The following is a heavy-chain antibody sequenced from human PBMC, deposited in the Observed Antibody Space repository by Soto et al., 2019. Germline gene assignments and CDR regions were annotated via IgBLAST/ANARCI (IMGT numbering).Heavy chain of an antibody. Sequence: GGSLRLSCAASGFTFSDYYMTWIRQPPGKGLEWVSYISGSGTTIYYADSVKGRFTVSRDNARNSLYLQMNSLRAEDTAFYYSARDQYYYASGYWGQGTLVTVSS. V-gene: IGHV3-11*01. CDR3: ARDQYYYASGY. J-gene: IGHJ4*02. D-gene: IGHD3-10*01. CDR2: ISGSGTTI. CDR1: GFTFSDYY.